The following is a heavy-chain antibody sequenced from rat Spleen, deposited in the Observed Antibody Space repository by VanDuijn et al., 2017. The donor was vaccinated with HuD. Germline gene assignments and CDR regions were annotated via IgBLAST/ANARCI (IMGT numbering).Heavy chain of an antibody. V-gene: IGHV2-30*01. CDR1: GFSLTSYN. D-gene: IGHD1-9*01. CDR2: IWTGGST. Sequence: QVQLKESGPGLVQPSQTLSLTCTVSGFSLTSYNVHWVRQPTGKGLEWMGIIWTGGSTDYNSALKSRLSISRDTSKSQAFLEINSLQTEDTATYYCAREGTYYGYNPYYFDYWGQGVMVTVSS. J-gene: IGHJ2*01. CDR3: AREGTYYGYNPYYFDY.